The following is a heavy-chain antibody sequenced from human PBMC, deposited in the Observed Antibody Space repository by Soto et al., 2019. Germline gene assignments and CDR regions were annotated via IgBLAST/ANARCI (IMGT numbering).Heavy chain of an antibody. J-gene: IGHJ6*03. CDR1: GYTCTSDG. D-gene: IGHD4-4*01. CDR2: ISAYNGNT. Sequence: ASVKFSCRASGYTCTSDGISWLRQAPGQGLEWMGWISAYNGNTNYAQKLQGRFTMTTDTSTSTAYMELRSLRSDDTAVYYCARSDYTGPYYYYMDVWGKGTTVTVSS. V-gene: IGHV1-18*01. CDR3: ARSDYTGPYYYYMDV.